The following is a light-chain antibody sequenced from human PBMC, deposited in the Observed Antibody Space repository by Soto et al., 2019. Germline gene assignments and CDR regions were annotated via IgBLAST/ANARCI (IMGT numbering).Light chain of an antibody. CDR2: TAS. J-gene: IGKJ3*01. CDR1: QNINNF. CDR3: QQTFSFPLT. Sequence: DIPMTQSPASLSASVGHRVTITCRASQNINNFLHWYQQKPGKAPSLLIYTASTLQTGVPSRFSGSGSGTDFTLTISDLQPKDFATYFCQQTFSFPLTFGPGTKVDIK. V-gene: IGKV1-39*01.